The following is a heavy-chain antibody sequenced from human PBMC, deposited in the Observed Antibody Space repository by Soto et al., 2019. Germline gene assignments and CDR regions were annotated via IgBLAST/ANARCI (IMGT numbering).Heavy chain of an antibody. D-gene: IGHD3-22*01. CDR1: GGSISSGGYY. J-gene: IGHJ3*02. CDR3: ARDPLDSSGYAESAFDI. CDR2: IYYSGST. V-gene: IGHV4-31*03. Sequence: SETLSLTCTVSGGSISSGGYYWSWIRQHPGKGLEWIGYIYYSGSTYYNPSLKSRVTISVDTSKNQFSLKLSSVTAADTAVYYCARDPLDSSGYAESAFDIWGQGTMVTVSS.